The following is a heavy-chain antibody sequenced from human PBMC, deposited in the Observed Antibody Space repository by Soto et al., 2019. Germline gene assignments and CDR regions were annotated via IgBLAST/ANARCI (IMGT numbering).Heavy chain of an antibody. D-gene: IGHD6-19*01. CDR3: AKDQGYSSGWVDY. CDR2: ISGSGGST. J-gene: IGHJ4*02. CDR1: GFTFISYA. Sequence: EVQLLESGGGLVQPGGSVRLSCAASGFTFISYAMSWVRQAPGKGLEWVSAISGSGGSTYYADSVKGRFTISRDNSKNTLYLQMNSLRAEDTAVYYCAKDQGYSSGWVDYWGQGTLVTVSS. V-gene: IGHV3-23*01.